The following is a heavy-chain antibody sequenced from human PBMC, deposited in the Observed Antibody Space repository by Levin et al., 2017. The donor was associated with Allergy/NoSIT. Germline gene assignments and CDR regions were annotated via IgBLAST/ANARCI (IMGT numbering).Heavy chain of an antibody. CDR1: GGSISSYY. V-gene: IGHV4-59*01. CDR2: IYYSGST. Sequence: SQTLSLTCTVSGGSISSYYWSWIRQPPGKGLEWIGYIYYSGSTNYNPSLKSRVTISVDTSKNQFSLKLSSVTAADTAVYYCARNSELRQQLMADYYGMDVWGQGTTVTVSS. D-gene: IGHD6-13*01. CDR3: ARNSELRQQLMADYYGMDV. J-gene: IGHJ6*02.